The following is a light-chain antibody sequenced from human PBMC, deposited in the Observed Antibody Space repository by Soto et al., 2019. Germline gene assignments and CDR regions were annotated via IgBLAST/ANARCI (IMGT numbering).Light chain of an antibody. CDR3: QSSDSSLSGSRV. Sequence: QSALTQPPSVSGAPGQRVTISCTGSSSNIGAGYHVHWYQQLPGTAPKLLIYANSNRPSGVPDRFSGSRSGTSASLAITGLQAEDEADYYCQSSDSSLSGSRVFGTGTKLTVL. CDR1: SSNIGAGYH. V-gene: IGLV1-40*01. J-gene: IGLJ1*01. CDR2: ANS.